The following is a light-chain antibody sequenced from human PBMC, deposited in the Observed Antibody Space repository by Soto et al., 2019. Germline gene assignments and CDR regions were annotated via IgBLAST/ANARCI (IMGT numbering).Light chain of an antibody. Sequence: ELVLTQSPATLSVSPGERATLSCRASQSIGSNYLAWYQQKPGQAPRLLIYGISARATGIPARFSGSGSGTEFTLTISILQSEDFAVYYCQQYTNWPITFGQGTRLEIK. V-gene: IGKV3-15*01. CDR2: GIS. J-gene: IGKJ5*01. CDR1: QSIGSN. CDR3: QQYTNWPIT.